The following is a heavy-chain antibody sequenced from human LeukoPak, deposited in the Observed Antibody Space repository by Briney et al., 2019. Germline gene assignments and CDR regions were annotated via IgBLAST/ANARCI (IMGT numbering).Heavy chain of an antibody. CDR2: ISAYNGNT. J-gene: IGHJ3*02. D-gene: IGHD2-15*01. V-gene: IGHV1-18*01. Sequence: ASVKVSCKASGYTFTSYGVSWVRQAPGQSLEWLGWISAYNGNTYYAENFQARVTMTTDTSTSTAYMELRSLKSDGTAVYYCARDVFCSGNSCLRDAFDIWGQGTKVTVSS. CDR1: GYTFTSYG. CDR3: ARDVFCSGNSCLRDAFDI.